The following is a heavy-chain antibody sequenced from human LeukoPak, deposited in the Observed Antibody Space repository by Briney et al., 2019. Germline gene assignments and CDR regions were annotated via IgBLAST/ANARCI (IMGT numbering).Heavy chain of an antibody. CDR2: LYNGDYDT. CDR1: GYSFTSYW. Sequence: ECPQIFCRGSGYSFTSYWCGWGRQMAPERLEWMGSLYNGDYDTRYSPSLQGQLTISAHKSISTVYLQASSLNASHTAMYYCARSSWNPGVGSFNLFDPWLQGTLVSDCS. V-gene: IGHV5-51*01. CDR3: ARSSWNPGVGSFNLFDP. D-gene: IGHD2-2*01. J-gene: IGHJ5*02.